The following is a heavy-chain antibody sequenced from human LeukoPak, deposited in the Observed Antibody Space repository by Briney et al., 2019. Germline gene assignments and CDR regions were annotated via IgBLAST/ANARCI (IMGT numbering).Heavy chain of an antibody. Sequence: GGSLRLSCAASGFTFRSYGMHWVRQAPGKGLEWVAVISYDGSNKYYADSLKGRFTISRDNSKNTLYLQMNSLRAEDTALYYCAKDNNNCFDYWGQGTLVTVSS. CDR3: AKDNNNCFDY. D-gene: IGHD1/OR15-1a*01. J-gene: IGHJ4*02. CDR1: GFTFRSYG. CDR2: ISYDGSNK. V-gene: IGHV3-30*18.